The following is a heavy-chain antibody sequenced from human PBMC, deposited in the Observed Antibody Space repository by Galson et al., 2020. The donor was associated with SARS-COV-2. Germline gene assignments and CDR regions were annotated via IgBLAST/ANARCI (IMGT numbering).Heavy chain of an antibody. CDR2: ISYTGRT. Sequence: SETLSLTCTVSGDSVSSTDYYWSWIRQPPGKGLEWIGYISYTGRTDYTPSLDRRVTISVDTSDNQFSLKLSSVTAADTAVYYCARGKFSIFGVDRYWYFDLWGRGTLVTVSS. CDR1: GDSVSSTDYY. J-gene: IGHJ2*01. CDR3: ARGKFSIFGVDRYWYFDL. V-gene: IGHV4-30-4*01. D-gene: IGHD3-3*01.